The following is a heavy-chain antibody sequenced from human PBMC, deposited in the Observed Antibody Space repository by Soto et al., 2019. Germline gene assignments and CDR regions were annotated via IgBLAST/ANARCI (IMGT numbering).Heavy chain of an antibody. CDR1: GFTLRTHT. CDR3: TRDASRDSSARGWFDP. Sequence: PGGSLRLSCAASGFTLRTHTMNWVRQAPGKGLEWVSTISSNSAYIYYTDALRGRFTISRDNAKNSLHLQMNSLRAEDTAVYYCTRDASRDSSARGWFDPWGPGTLVTVSS. D-gene: IGHD6-13*01. CDR2: ISSNSAYI. J-gene: IGHJ5*02. V-gene: IGHV3-21*01.